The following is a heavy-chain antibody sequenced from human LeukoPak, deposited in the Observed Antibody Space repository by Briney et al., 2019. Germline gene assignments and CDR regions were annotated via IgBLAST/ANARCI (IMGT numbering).Heavy chain of an antibody. CDR1: GFTFSSYA. V-gene: IGHV3-23*01. CDR3: AKTQLWFGELLGDDY. D-gene: IGHD3-10*01. CDR2: ISGSGGST. Sequence: GGSLRLSCAASGFTFSSYAMSWARQAPGKGLEWVSAISGSGGSTYYADSVKGRFTISRDNSKNTLYLQMNSLRAEDTAVYYCAKTQLWFGELLGDDYWGQGTLVTVSS. J-gene: IGHJ4*02.